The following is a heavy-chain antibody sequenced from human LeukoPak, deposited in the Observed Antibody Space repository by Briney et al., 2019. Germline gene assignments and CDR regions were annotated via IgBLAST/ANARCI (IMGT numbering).Heavy chain of an antibody. CDR2: SSSTI. J-gene: IGHJ4*02. D-gene: IGHD4-17*01. V-gene: IGHV3-48*01. CDR1: GFTFSSYS. Sequence: GGSLRLSCAASGFTFSSYSMSSSSTIYYADSVKGRFTISGDNAKNSLYLQMNSLRAEDTAVYYCASRHDYGDSDYWGQGTLVTVSS. CDR3: ASRHDYGDSDY.